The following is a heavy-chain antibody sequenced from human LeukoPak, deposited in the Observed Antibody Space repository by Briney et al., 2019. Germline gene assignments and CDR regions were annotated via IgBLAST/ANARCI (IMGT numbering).Heavy chain of an antibody. CDR3: ACGYSAISLYYFYYGMDV. Sequence: GGSLRLSCAASGFTFSDYYMSWIRQAPGKGLEWVSNISSSGSTIYYADSVKGRFTISRDNAKNSLYLQMNSLRAEDTAVYYCACGYSAISLYYFYYGMDVWGQGTTVTVSS. D-gene: IGHD2-15*01. CDR1: GFTFSDYY. CDR2: ISSSGSTI. V-gene: IGHV3-11*01. J-gene: IGHJ6*02.